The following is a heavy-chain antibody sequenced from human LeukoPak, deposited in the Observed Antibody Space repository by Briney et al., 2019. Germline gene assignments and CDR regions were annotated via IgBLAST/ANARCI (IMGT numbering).Heavy chain of an antibody. Sequence: TGGSLRLSCAASGFTFNSYCMHWVRQAPGKGLGWVAFIRYDGSKTYFADSVKGRFALSRDNSKNTLYLQMSSLRPEDTAVYFCAKEGGSGSYFAFDIWGQGTMVTVSS. CDR1: GFTFNSYC. D-gene: IGHD1-26*01. CDR3: AKEGGSGSYFAFDI. J-gene: IGHJ3*02. V-gene: IGHV3-30*02. CDR2: IRYDGSKT.